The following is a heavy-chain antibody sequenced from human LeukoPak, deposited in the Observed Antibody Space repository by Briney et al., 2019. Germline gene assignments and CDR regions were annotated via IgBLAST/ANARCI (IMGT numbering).Heavy chain of an antibody. D-gene: IGHD1-1*01. J-gene: IGHJ4*02. CDR2: IVVGSGNT. Sequence: ASVKVSCKASGFTFTSSAVQWVRQARGQRLEWIGWIVVGSGNTNYAQKFQERVTITRDMSTSTAYMELSSLRSEDTAVYYCAADLRQLERRWLTGPLDYWGQGTLVTVPS. CDR3: AADLRQLERRWLTGPLDY. CDR1: GFTFTSSA. V-gene: IGHV1-58*01.